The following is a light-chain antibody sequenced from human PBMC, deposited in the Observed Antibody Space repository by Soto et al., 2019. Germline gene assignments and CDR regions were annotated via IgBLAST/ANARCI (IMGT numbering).Light chain of an antibody. V-gene: IGLV2-14*01. CDR2: EVS. Sequence: QSALTQPASVSGSPGQSITISCTGTSSDVGGYNYVSCYQQHPGKAPKLMIYEVSNRPSGVSNRFSGSKSGNTASLTIAWLQAEDEADYYCSSYTSSSTLRVFGTGTKVTVL. CDR1: SSDVGGYNY. CDR3: SSYTSSSTLRV. J-gene: IGLJ1*01.